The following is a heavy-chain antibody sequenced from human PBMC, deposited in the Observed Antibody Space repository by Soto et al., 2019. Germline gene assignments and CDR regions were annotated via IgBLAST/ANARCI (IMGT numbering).Heavy chain of an antibody. J-gene: IGHJ6*02. CDR1: GYTFTSYG. V-gene: IGHV1-18*04. D-gene: IGHD2-2*01. CDR2: ISAYNGNT. Sequence: QVQLVQSGTEVKKPGASVKVSCKASGYTFTSYGINWVRQAPGQGLEWMGWISAYNGNTNYAQKLLGRVTMTTDTSTSTAYMELRSLRSADTAVYYCAREGYCSGTSCPHYYYYYGMDVWGQGTTVTVSS. CDR3: AREGYCSGTSCPHYYYYYGMDV.